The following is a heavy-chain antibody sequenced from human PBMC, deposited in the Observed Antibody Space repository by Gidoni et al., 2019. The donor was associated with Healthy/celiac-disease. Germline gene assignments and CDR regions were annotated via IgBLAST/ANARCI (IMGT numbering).Heavy chain of an antibody. D-gene: IGHD5-18*01. CDR2: IIPILGIA. Sequence: QVQLVQSGAEVKKPGSSVKVSCKASGGTFSSYTISWVRQAPGQGLEWMGRIIPILGIANYAQKFQGRVTITADKSTSTAYMELSSLRSEDTAVYYCARDFTGSAMAHYWGQGTLVTVSS. V-gene: IGHV1-69*08. CDR1: GGTFSSYT. J-gene: IGHJ4*02. CDR3: ARDFTGSAMAHY.